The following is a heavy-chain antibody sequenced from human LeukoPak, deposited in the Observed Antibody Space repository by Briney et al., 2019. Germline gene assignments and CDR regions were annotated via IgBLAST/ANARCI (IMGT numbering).Heavy chain of an antibody. CDR2: FSTAGGNT. J-gene: IGHJ4*02. V-gene: IGHV3-23*01. D-gene: IGHD3-16*02. CDR3: ARVQASSFFFDY. CDR1: GFTFSNYA. Sequence: PGGSLRLSGAASGFTFSNYAMSWVRQAPGKGLEWVSTFSTAGGNTYYADSVEGRFTISRDISENTLSLQMNSLRAEDAAVYYCARVQASSFFFDYWGLGTLVTVSS.